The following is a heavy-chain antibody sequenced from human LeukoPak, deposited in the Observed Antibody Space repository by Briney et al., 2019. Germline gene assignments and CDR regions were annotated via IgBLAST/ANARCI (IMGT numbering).Heavy chain of an antibody. Sequence: SEALSLTCTVSGGYLSASTYYWAWIPPPPGEGLEWIGSMSHSGRPYYNPSFESRVTISLDMSKNQFSLRLTSMTAADTAIYYCAREGGSLSVTDFWGQGTLVTVSS. CDR3: AREGGSLSVTDF. V-gene: IGHV4-39*07. CDR2: MSHSGRP. D-gene: IGHD1-26*01. J-gene: IGHJ4*02. CDR1: GGYLSASTYY.